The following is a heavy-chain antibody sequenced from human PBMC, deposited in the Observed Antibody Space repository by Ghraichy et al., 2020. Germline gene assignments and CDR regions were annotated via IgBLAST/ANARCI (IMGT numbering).Heavy chain of an antibody. V-gene: IGHV4-34*01. CDR1: GGSFTDYY. J-gene: IGHJ4*02. Sequence: SETLSLTCAVFGGSFTDYYWGWIRQPPGKGLEWIGEINHSGSTDYNPSLKSRVTISLDTSKNQFSLKLSSVTAADTAVYYCARGWPPLHNYGYVADYWGQGTLVTVSS. CDR2: INHSGST. D-gene: IGHD5-18*01. CDR3: ARGWPPLHNYGYVADY.